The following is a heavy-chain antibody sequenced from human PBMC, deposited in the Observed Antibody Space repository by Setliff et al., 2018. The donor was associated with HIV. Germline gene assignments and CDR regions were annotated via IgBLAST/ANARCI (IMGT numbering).Heavy chain of an antibody. CDR3: ARDGGAARPMDV. Sequence: PSETLSLTCSVYGGSFSAYYWSWIRQPPGKGLEWIGEINHSGSTNYSPSLKSRVTISVDTSKNQFSLKLSSVTAADTAVYYCARDGGAARPMDVWGKGTTVTVSS. J-gene: IGHJ6*03. CDR1: GGSFSAYY. CDR2: INHSGST. V-gene: IGHV4-34*01. D-gene: IGHD6-6*01.